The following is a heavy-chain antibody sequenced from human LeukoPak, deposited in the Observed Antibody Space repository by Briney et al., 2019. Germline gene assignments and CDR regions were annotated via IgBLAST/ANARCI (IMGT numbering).Heavy chain of an antibody. CDR3: ARHFRAGSSGDY. V-gene: IGHV5-51*01. CDR2: IYPGDSDT. D-gene: IGHD6-19*01. CDR1: GYSFTTYW. Sequence: PGESLKISCKAFGYSFTTYWIAWVRQMPGKGLEWMGIIYPGDSDTRYSPSFQGQVTISADKSISTAYLQWSSLKASDTAMYYCARHFRAGSSGDYWGQGTLVTVSS. J-gene: IGHJ4*02.